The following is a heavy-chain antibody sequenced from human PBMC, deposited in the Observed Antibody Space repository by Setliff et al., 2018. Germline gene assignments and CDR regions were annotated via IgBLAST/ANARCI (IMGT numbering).Heavy chain of an antibody. V-gene: IGHV1-2*06. D-gene: IGHD3-9*01. CDR1: GYTFTGYY. Sequence: ASVKVSCKASGYTFTGYYMHWVRQAPGQGLEWMGRINPNSGGTNYAQKFQGRVTMPRDTSISTAYMELSRLRSDDTAVYYCARSNYDILTRNWFDPWGQGTLVTVSS. J-gene: IGHJ5*02. CDR2: INPNSGGT. CDR3: ARSNYDILTRNWFDP.